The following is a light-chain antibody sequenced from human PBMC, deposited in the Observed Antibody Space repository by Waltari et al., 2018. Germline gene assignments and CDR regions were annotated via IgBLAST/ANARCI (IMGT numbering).Light chain of an antibody. CDR1: LSDIGVYNY. V-gene: IGLV2-11*01. CDR2: DVT. CDR3: CSYAGNFWV. Sequence: QSALTQPRPVSGSPGQSLPIPCTGTLSDIGVYNYVSWYQRHPVKAPTLMIYDVTKRPSGVPDRFSGSKSGNTASLTISGLQAEDEADYYCCSYAGNFWVFGGGTKLTVL. J-gene: IGLJ3*02.